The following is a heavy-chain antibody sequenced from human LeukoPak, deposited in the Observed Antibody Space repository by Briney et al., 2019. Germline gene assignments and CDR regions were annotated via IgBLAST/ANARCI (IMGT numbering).Heavy chain of an antibody. CDR1: GDSVSINIAA. CDR2: TYYRSKWYN. D-gene: IGHD3-22*01. CDR3: ARRQYYYDSSGYWNFDY. J-gene: IGHJ4*02. Sequence: SQTLSLTCAISGDSVSINIAAWNWIRQSPSRGLEWLGRTYYRSKWYNDYAVSVKSRITINPDTSKNQFSLQLNSVTPEDTAVYYCARRQYYYDSSGYWNFDYWGQGTLVTVSS. V-gene: IGHV6-1*01.